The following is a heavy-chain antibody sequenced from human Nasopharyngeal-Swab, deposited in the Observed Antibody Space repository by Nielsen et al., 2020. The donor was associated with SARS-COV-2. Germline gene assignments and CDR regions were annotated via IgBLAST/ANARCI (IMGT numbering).Heavy chain of an antibody. Sequence: SVKVSCKASGGTFGSYAISWVRQAPGQGLEWMGGIIPIFGTANYAQKFQGRVTITADKSTSTAYMELSSLRSEDTAVYYCARCLRRAARPFDYYYGMDVWGQGTTVTVSS. J-gene: IGHJ6*02. CDR3: ARCLRRAARPFDYYYGMDV. V-gene: IGHV1-69*06. D-gene: IGHD6-6*01. CDR1: GGTFGSYA. CDR2: IIPIFGTA.